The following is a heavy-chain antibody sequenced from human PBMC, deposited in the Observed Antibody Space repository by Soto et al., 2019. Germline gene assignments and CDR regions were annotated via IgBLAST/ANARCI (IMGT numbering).Heavy chain of an antibody. D-gene: IGHD3-10*01. J-gene: IGHJ5*02. CDR2: IIPIYGTA. Sequence: QVQLVQSGAEVKKPGSSVKVSCKASGGNFTSYVISWVRQAPGQGLEWMGNIIPIYGTANYLQKFRGRVTITAVESTSTVFMELSRLKSEDTAVYYCARDVPQGYSYGLQWFGPWGQGTLVTVSS. V-gene: IGHV1-69*18. CDR1: GGNFTSYV. CDR3: ARDVPQGYSYGLQWFGP.